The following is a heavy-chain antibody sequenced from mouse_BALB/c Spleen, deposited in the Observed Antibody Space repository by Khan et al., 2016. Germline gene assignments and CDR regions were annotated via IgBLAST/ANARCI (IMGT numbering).Heavy chain of an antibody. Sequence: VQLQQPGAELVRPGALVKLSCKASGFNIKDYYMHWVKQRPEQGLEWIGWIDPENGNTIYDPKFQGKASITADTSSNTAYLQVSSLTSEDTAVYYCALYYNGRSEYHFDYWGQGTTLTVSS. CDR1: GFNIKDYY. V-gene: IGHV14-1*02. CDR2: IDPENGNT. CDR3: ALYYNGRSEYHFDY. J-gene: IGHJ2*01. D-gene: IGHD1-1*01.